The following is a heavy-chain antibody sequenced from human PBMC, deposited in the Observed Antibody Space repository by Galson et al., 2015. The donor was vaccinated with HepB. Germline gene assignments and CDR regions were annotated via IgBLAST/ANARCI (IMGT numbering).Heavy chain of an antibody. CDR2: IKSKTDGGTT. J-gene: IGHJ6*02. D-gene: IGHD6-13*01. CDR1: GFTFSNAW. V-gene: IGHV3-15*07. CDR3: TTGRVCSSSWYPRCYYYSGMDV. Sequence: SLRLSCAASGFTFSNAWMNWVRQAPGKGLEWVGRIKSKTDGGTTDDAAPVKGRFTISRADSTNTLYLQMNSLKTEDTAVYYCTTGRVCSSSWYPRCYYYSGMDVWGQGTTVTVSS.